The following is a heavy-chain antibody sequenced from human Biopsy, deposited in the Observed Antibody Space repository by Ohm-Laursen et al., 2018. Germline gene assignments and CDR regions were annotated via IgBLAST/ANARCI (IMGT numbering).Heavy chain of an antibody. CDR2: ISWDGSSR. CDR1: GFTFDDYG. Sequence: GSLRLSCAASGFTFDDYGMHWVRQRPGKGLEWVSLISWDGSSRDYADSVKGRFTISRDNSKNSLYLQMNSLRAEYTALYFCARAFRGQYFYDYYGMDVWGQGTTVTVSS. J-gene: IGHJ6*02. V-gene: IGHV3-43D*04. D-gene: IGHD3-9*01. CDR3: ARAFRGQYFYDYYGMDV.